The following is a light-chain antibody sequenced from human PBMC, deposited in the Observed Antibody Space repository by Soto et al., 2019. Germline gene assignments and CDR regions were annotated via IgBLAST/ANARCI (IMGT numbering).Light chain of an antibody. J-gene: IGKJ1*01. CDR2: KAS. CDR3: QQYESGWT. Sequence: DIQMTQSPSTLSASVGDRITITCRASQSISSWLAWYQQKPGKAPNLLIYKASSSESGVPARFSGSRSGTEFTLTISRLQPDDSATYYCQQYESGWTFGQGTKVEIK. CDR1: QSISSW. V-gene: IGKV1-5*03.